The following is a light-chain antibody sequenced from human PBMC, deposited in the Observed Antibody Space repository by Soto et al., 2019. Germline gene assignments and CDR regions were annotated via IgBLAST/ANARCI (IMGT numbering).Light chain of an antibody. CDR2: RAT. Sequence: DIHMTQSPDTLSASVGDRVTITCRASQIIDDWLAWYQQKAGKPPRLLIYRATNLETGVPSRFSGSRYGTEFTLTINNLQPDDSDTYYCQEYNSYFGGGTKVEIK. CDR1: QIIDDW. V-gene: IGKV1-5*03. J-gene: IGKJ4*01. CDR3: QEYNSY.